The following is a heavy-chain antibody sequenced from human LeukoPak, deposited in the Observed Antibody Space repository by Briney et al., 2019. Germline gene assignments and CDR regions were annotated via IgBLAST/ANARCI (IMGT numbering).Heavy chain of an antibody. CDR1: GFTFSSYA. CDR3: AKFRGSEKTVIDC. V-gene: IGHV3-23*01. J-gene: IGHJ4*02. Sequence: GGSLRLSCAASGFTFSSYAMSWVRQAPGKGLEWVSTISGGGGRTWYADSVKGRFTISRDNSKNTVDVQLNSLRAEDTAVYYCAKFRGSEKTVIDCWGQGTLVTVSS. CDR2: ISGGGGRT. D-gene: IGHD3-16*01.